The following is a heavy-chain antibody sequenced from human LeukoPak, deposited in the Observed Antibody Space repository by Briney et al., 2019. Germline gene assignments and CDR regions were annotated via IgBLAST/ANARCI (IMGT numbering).Heavy chain of an antibody. CDR1: GGSFSDYY. CDR3: ARDRRSGTPQWPVDY. D-gene: IGHD2-15*01. Sequence: SEALSLTCAVYGGSFSDYYWSWIRQPPGKGLERIGSIYYSGSTYYNPSLKSRVTISVDTSKNQFSLKLSSVTAADTAVYYCARDRRSGTPQWPVDYWGQGTLVTVSS. J-gene: IGHJ4*02. CDR2: IYYSGST. V-gene: IGHV4-34*01.